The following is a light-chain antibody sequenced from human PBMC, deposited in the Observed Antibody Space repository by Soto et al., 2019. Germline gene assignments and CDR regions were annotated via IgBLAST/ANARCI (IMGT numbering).Light chain of an antibody. Sequence: ETVMTQSPATLSVSPGGRATLSCRASQSSSDTLAWYQQKPGQAPRLLIHGASTRATGFPARFSGSGSGTDFTLTISSLQSEDFAVYYCQQYNNWPWTFGQGTEVEIK. J-gene: IGKJ1*01. V-gene: IGKV3-15*01. CDR2: GAS. CDR3: QQYNNWPWT. CDR1: QSSSDT.